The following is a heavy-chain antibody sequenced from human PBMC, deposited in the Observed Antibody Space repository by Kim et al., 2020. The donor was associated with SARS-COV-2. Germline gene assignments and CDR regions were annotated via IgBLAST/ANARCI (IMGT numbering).Heavy chain of an antibody. CDR2: IWYDGSIK. J-gene: IGHJ4*02. CDR1: GFIFRNYG. V-gene: IGHV3-33*06. CDR3: AKAPADGDYYY. D-gene: IGHD4-17*01. Sequence: GGSLRLSCAASGFIFRNYGMHWVRQAPGKGLEWVAVIWYDGSIKYYADSVKGRFTISRDNSKNTLYLQMNILRAEDTAVYYCAKAPADGDYYYWGQGTLVTVSS.